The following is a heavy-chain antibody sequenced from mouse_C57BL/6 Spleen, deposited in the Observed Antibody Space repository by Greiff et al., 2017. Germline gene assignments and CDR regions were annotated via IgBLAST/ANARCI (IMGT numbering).Heavy chain of an antibody. Sequence: HVHVKQSGAELARPGASVKMSCKASGYTFTSYTMHWVKQRPGQGLEWIGYINPSSGYTKYNQKFKDKATLTADKSSSTAYMQLSSLTSEDSAVYYCAKRGYAMDYWGQGTSVTVSS. V-gene: IGHV1-4*01. CDR3: AKRGYAMDY. CDR2: INPSSGYT. CDR1: GYTFTSYT. J-gene: IGHJ4*01.